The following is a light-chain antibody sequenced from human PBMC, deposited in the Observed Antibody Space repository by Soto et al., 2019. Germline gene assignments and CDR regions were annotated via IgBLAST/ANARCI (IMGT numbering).Light chain of an antibody. J-gene: IGLJ1*01. CDR2: EVS. V-gene: IGLV2-14*01. Sequence: QSVLTQPASVSGSPGQSITISCTGTSSDVGGYNYVSWYQQHPGKAPKLMIYEVSNRPSGVSNRVSGSKSGNTASLTISGLQAEDEADYYCSSYTSSSTSSFVFGTGTKLTV. CDR3: SSYTSSSTSSFV. CDR1: SSDVGGYNY.